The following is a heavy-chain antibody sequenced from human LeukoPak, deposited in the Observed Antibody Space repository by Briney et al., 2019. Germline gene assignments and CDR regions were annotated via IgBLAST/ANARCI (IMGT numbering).Heavy chain of an antibody. V-gene: IGHV3-23*01. J-gene: IGHJ4*02. D-gene: IGHD3-3*02. CDR3: AKDLAAYYFDY. CDR1: GFTFRSYD. CDR2: ISGSGGTT. Sequence: GASLSLSCAASGFTFRSYDMTWVRQAPGKGLEWVAVISGSGGTTYFADSVKGGFTISKDNSKNTLYLQMNSMRAEDTAVYYCAKDLAAYYFDYWGQGTLVTVSS.